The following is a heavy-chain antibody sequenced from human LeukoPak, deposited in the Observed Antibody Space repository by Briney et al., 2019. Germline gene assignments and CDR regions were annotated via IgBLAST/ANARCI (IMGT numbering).Heavy chain of an antibody. D-gene: IGHD4-17*01. V-gene: IGHV4-59*01. CDR2: IYYSGST. CDR1: GGSIHNNY. Sequence: SETLSLTCTVSGGSIHNNYWSWIRQPPGKGLEWIGYIYYSGSTNYNPSLKSRVTISVDTSKNQFSLKLSSVTAADTAVYYCARVWGYGDPGDFDYWGQGTLVTVSS. J-gene: IGHJ4*02. CDR3: ARVWGYGDPGDFDY.